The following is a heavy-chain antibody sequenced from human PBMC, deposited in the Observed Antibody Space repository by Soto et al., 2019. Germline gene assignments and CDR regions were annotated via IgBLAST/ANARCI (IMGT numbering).Heavy chain of an antibody. Sequence: GASVKVSCKASGGTFSTYTITWVRQAPGQGLEWMGRIIPIIGIINYAQKFQGRVTISADKFTGTAYMELTGLKTEDTAVYFCVRTIQPGTTTYFDSWGQGTLVTVSS. V-gene: IGHV1-69*02. J-gene: IGHJ4*02. CDR2: IIPIIGII. D-gene: IGHD1-1*01. CDR3: VRTIQPGTTTYFDS. CDR1: GGTFSTYT.